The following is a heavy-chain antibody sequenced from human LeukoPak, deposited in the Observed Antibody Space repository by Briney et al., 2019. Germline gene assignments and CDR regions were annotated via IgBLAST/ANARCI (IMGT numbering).Heavy chain of an antibody. D-gene: IGHD3-22*01. V-gene: IGHV3-23*01. CDR2: INGSGGST. J-gene: IGHJ4*02. Sequence: AGSLRLSCAASGFTFSSYAMSWVRQAPGQGLEWVSAINGSGGSTYYADSVKGRFTISRDNSKNTLYLQMNSLRAEDTAVYYCAKWIYYDSSGYYYYFDYWGQGNLVTVSS. CDR3: AKWIYYDSSGYYYYFDY. CDR1: GFTFSSYA.